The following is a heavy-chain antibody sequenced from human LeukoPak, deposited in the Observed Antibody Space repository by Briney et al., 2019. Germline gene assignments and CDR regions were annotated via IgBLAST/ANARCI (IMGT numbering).Heavy chain of an antibody. D-gene: IGHD5-18*01. CDR2: IDPSDSYT. J-gene: IGHJ4*02. CDR1: GYSFTSYW. V-gene: IGHV5-10-1*01. CDR3: AGAPSYGYLFDY. Sequence: GESLKISCKGSGYSFTSYWISWVRRMPGKGLEWMGRIDPSDSYTNYSPSFQGHVTISADKSISTAYLQWSSLKASDTAMYYCAGAPSYGYLFDYWGQGTLVTVSS.